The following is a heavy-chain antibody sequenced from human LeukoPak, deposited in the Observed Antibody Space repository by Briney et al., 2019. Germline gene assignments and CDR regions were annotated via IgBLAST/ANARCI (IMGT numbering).Heavy chain of an antibody. Sequence: SETLSLTCAVPGGSISSYYWSWIRQPAGKGLEWIGRIYTSGSTNYNPSLKSRVTMSVDTSKNQFSLKLSSVTAADTAVYYCARDHDYGGNLFWFDPWGQGTLVTVSS. D-gene: IGHD4-23*01. CDR1: GGSISSYY. CDR2: IYTSGST. V-gene: IGHV4-4*07. CDR3: ARDHDYGGNLFWFDP. J-gene: IGHJ5*02.